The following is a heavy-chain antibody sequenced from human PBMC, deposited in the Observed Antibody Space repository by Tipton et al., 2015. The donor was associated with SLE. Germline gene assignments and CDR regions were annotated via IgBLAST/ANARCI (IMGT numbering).Heavy chain of an antibody. CDR3: ARGNNWFDP. J-gene: IGHJ5*02. V-gene: IGHV4-59*11. CDR2: IYYSGST. CDR1: GASISSHY. Sequence: TLSLTCTVSGASISSHYWSWIRQPPGKGLEWIGYIYYSGSTNYNPSLTSRVTMSVDTSKNQFPLKLSSVTAADTAVYYCARGNNWFDPWGQGTLVTVSS.